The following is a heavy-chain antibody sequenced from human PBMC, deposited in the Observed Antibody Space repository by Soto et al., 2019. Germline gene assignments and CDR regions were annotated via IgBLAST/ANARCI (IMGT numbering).Heavy chain of an antibody. D-gene: IGHD1-20*01. Sequence: VASVQVSCKASGYTFTSYYMHWVRQAPGQGLEWMGIINPSGGSTSYAQKFQGRVTMTRDTSTSTVYMELSSLRSEDTAVYYCARDSQISITGTYIDDYWGQGTLVTVSS. V-gene: IGHV1-46*03. CDR2: INPSGGST. CDR3: ARDSQISITGTYIDDY. J-gene: IGHJ4*02. CDR1: GYTFTSYY.